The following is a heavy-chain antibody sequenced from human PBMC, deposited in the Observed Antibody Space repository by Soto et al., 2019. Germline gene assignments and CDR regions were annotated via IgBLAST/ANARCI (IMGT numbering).Heavy chain of an antibody. D-gene: IGHD3-16*02. CDR2: IYYSGST. J-gene: IGHJ5*02. CDR3: ARVPIMITFGGVIVSSWFDP. V-gene: IGHV4-59*01. CDR1: GGSISSYY. Sequence: PSETLSLTCTVSGGSISSYYWSWIRKPPGKGLEWIGYIYYSGSTNYNPSLKSRVTISVDTSKNQFSLKLSSVTAADTAVYYCARVPIMITFGGVIVSSWFDPWGQGTLVTVSS.